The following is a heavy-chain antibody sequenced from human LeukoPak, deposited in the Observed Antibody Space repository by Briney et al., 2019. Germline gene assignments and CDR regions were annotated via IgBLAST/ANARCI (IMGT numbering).Heavy chain of an antibody. CDR2: TYYSGST. CDR1: GGSISSYY. CDR3: ARGVSSSWYYFDY. J-gene: IGHJ4*02. D-gene: IGHD6-13*01. V-gene: IGHV4-59*01. Sequence: SETLSLTCTVSGGSISSYYWSWIRQPPGKGLEWIGYTYYSGSTNYNPSLKSRVTISVDTSKNQFSLKLSSVTAADTAVYYCARGVSSSWYYFDYWGQGTLVTVSS.